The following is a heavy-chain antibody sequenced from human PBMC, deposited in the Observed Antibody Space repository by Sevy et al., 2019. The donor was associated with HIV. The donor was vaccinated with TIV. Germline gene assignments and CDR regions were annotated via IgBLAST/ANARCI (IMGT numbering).Heavy chain of an antibody. CDR3: ARFGPDSRRSFFDY. CDR1: GGTFSSYA. CDR2: IIPIFGTA. Sequence: ASVKVSCKASGGTFSSYAISWVRQAPGQGLEWMGGIIPIFGTANYAQKFQGRVTITADESTSTAYMELSSLRSEDTAVYYCARFGPDSRRSFFDYWGQGTLVTVSS. J-gene: IGHJ4*02. V-gene: IGHV1-69*13. D-gene: IGHD3-10*01.